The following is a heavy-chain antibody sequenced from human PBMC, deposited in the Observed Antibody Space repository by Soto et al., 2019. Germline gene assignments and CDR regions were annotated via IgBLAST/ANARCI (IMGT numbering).Heavy chain of an antibody. V-gene: IGHV3-11*01. CDR1: GFTFSDYF. J-gene: IGHJ4*02. Sequence: QVQLVESGGGLVKPGGSLRLSCAASGFTFSDYFMSWIRQAPGKGLEWVSYISTSSSAISYADSVKGRFTISRDNAKSTLYLQMNSLRAEDTAVYYCARDDFRSGYYRYFDFWGQGTLVTVSS. CDR3: ARDDFRSGYYRYFDF. D-gene: IGHD3-3*01. CDR2: ISTSSSAI.